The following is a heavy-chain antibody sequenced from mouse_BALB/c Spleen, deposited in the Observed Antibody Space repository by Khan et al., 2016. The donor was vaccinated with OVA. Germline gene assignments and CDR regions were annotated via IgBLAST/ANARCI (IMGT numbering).Heavy chain of an antibody. CDR3: AKDYYGNWYFDG. CDR1: GYSFTSGYS. Sequence: DVKLQESGPDLVKPSQSLSLTCTVTGYSFTSGYSWHWIRQFPGNKLQWMGYIHYSGSTNFTPSLKSRLSITRDTSKNQFFLQLNSVTTENTATDYCAKDYYGNWYFDGWGAGTTVTVSS. V-gene: IGHV3-1*02. CDR2: IHYSGST. J-gene: IGHJ1*01. D-gene: IGHD1-2*01.